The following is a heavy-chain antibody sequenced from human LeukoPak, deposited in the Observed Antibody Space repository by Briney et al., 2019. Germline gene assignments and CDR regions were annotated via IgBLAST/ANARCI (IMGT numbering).Heavy chain of an antibody. CDR1: GFTFSSYA. Sequence: GGSLRLSCAASGFTFSSYAMHWARQAPGKGLEWVAVISYDGSNKYYADSVKGRFTISRDNSKNTLYLQMNSLRAEDTAVYYCARDQGTGVNFDYWGQGTLVTVSS. CDR2: ISYDGSNK. J-gene: IGHJ4*02. V-gene: IGHV3-30-3*01. CDR3: ARDQGTGVNFDY. D-gene: IGHD3/OR15-3a*01.